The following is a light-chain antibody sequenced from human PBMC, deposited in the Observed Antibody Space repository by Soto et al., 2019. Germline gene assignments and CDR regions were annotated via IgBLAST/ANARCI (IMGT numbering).Light chain of an antibody. J-gene: IGKJ3*01. V-gene: IGKV1-39*01. CDR1: QIINTY. CDR3: QQTSSAPFT. Sequence: DIQMTQSPYSLSAAVGDRVTIACRASQIINTYLNWYQQKPGKAPKLLIFDAASLQSGVPSRFSGGGSRTDFTLTITSLQPEDFATYYCQQTSSAPFTFGPGTKVDIK. CDR2: DAA.